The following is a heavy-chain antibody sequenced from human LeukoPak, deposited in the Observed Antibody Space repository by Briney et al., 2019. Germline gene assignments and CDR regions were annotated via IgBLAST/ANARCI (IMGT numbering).Heavy chain of an antibody. CDR1: GFTFSSYG. J-gene: IGHJ4*02. CDR2: ISYDGSNK. D-gene: IGHD3-16*01. CDR3: AKDKGVLGAYFDY. V-gene: IGHV3-30*18. Sequence: PGGSLRLSCAASGFTFSSYGMHWVRQAPGKGLEWVAVISYDGSNKYYADSVKGRFTFSRKNSKNTLYFQIKSRGAEDTALFYCAKDKGVLGAYFDYWGQGTLVTVSS.